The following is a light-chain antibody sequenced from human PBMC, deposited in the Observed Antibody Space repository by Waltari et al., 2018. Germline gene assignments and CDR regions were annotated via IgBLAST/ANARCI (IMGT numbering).Light chain of an antibody. CDR2: EVS. Sequence: QSALTQPASVSGSPGQSITISCTGTSSDVGFSDFVSWYHQHPGKAPQLMIYEVSKRPSGVPNRSSGTKSGNTASLTISGLQAEDEADYYCCSHAGSSTVVFGGGTKLTVL. V-gene: IGLV2-23*02. J-gene: IGLJ2*01. CDR3: CSHAGSSTVV. CDR1: SSDVGFSDF.